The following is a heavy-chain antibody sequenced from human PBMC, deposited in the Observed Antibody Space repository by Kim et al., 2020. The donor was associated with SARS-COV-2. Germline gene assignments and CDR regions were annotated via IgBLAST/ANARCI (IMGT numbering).Heavy chain of an antibody. D-gene: IGHD6-6*01. CDR3: ARRGGYSSSSVLDY. J-gene: IGHJ4*02. CDR1: GCSISSSSYY. V-gene: IGHV4-39*01. Sequence: SETLSLTCTVSGCSISSSSYYWGWIRQPPGKGLEWIGSIYDSGSTYYNPSLKSRVTISVDTSKNQFSLKLSSVTAADTAVDYCARRGGYSSSSVLDYWGQGTLVTVSS. CDR2: IYDSGST.